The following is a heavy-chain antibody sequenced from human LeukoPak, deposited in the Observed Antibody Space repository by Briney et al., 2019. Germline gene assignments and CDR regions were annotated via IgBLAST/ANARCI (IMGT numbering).Heavy chain of an antibody. D-gene: IGHD4-23*01. V-gene: IGHV4-39*07. J-gene: IGHJ4*02. CDR2: IYYSGST. CDR3: ARDPKIYGGSFDY. Sequence: SETLSLTCTVSGGSISSSSYYWGWIRQPPGKGLEWIRSIYYSGSTYYNPSLKSRVTISVDTSKNQFSLKLSSVTAADTAVYYCARDPKIYGGSFDYWGQGTLVTVSS. CDR1: GGSISSSSYY.